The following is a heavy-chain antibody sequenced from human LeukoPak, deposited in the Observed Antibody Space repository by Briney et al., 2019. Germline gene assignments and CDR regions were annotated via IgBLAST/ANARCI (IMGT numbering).Heavy chain of an antibody. CDR3: ARDLAMYSPDLDY. Sequence: ASVKVSCKASGYTFTDYYLHWVRQAPGHGLEWMGWINPKTGVAKYAQNFQGRVTMTRDTSISTAYMEVSRLRSDDTAVFYCARDLAMYSPDLDYWGQGTLVTVSS. J-gene: IGHJ4*02. CDR2: INPKTGVA. CDR1: GYTFTDYY. D-gene: IGHD1-26*01. V-gene: IGHV1-2*02.